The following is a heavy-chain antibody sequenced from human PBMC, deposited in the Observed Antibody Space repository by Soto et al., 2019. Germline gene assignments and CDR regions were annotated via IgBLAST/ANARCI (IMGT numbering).Heavy chain of an antibody. Sequence: QVQLVQSGAEVKKPGASVKVSCKASGYTFTSYVINWVRQATGQGLEWMGGRNPNSGTTAYAQKFLGRVTMTRNTSISTAYMELSSLRSEDTAVYYCAGERTRGFDPWGQGTLVTVSS. CDR3: AGERTRGFDP. CDR2: RNPNSGTT. V-gene: IGHV1-8*01. CDR1: GYTFTSYV. J-gene: IGHJ5*02.